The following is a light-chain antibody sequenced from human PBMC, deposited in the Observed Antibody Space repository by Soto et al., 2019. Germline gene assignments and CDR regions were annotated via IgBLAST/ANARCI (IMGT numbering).Light chain of an antibody. J-gene: IGLJ1*01. CDR3: SSHGGSNNPVV. V-gene: IGLV2-8*01. Sequence: QSALTQPPSASGSPGQSVAISCTGTSSDIGGYNFVSWYQQHPGKAPRLLIYVVTKRPSGVPDRFSGSKSGNTATRIVSGHEAEEEADYCSSHGGSNNPVVFGTGTKVTVL. CDR1: SSDIGGYNF. CDR2: VVT.